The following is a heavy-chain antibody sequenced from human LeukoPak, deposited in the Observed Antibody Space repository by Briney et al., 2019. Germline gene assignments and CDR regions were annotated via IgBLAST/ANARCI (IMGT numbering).Heavy chain of an antibody. Sequence: SETLSLTCTVSDGSISSATYYWGWIRQPPNKGLDWIGSFFYTGSTYYSPSLKSRVTISVDTSKNQFSLKLSSVTAADTAVYYCARDRQVPHMDVWGKGTTVTVSS. CDR1: DGSISSATYY. D-gene: IGHD3-10*01. CDR2: FFYTGST. J-gene: IGHJ6*03. CDR3: ARDRQVPHMDV. V-gene: IGHV4-39*07.